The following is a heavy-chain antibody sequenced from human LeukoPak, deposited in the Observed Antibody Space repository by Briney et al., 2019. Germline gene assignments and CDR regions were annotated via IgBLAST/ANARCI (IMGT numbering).Heavy chain of an antibody. D-gene: IGHD4-17*01. CDR3: ASAIPRYGDYVRLAHNWFDP. CDR1: GFTFSSYS. Sequence: PGGSLRLSCAASGFTFSSYSMNWVRQAPGKRLEWVSSISSSSSYIYYADSVKGRFTISRDNAKNSLYLQMNSLRAEDTAVYYCASAIPRYGDYVRLAHNWFDPWGQGTLVTVST. V-gene: IGHV3-21*01. CDR2: ISSSSSYI. J-gene: IGHJ5*02.